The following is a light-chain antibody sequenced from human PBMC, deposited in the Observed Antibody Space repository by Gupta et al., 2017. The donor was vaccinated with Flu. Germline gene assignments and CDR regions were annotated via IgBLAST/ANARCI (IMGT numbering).Light chain of an antibody. CDR3: QQDDNFPRT. CDR2: GAS. V-gene: IGKV3D-7*01. Sequence: PGQRVTLSCRASQSVSSTYLTWYLHKPGQAPRLRMYGASTRATGIPARCSGSGSGTDFTLTISSLQPEDFAVYYCQQDDNFPRTFGQGTKVEIK. J-gene: IGKJ1*01. CDR1: QSVSSTY.